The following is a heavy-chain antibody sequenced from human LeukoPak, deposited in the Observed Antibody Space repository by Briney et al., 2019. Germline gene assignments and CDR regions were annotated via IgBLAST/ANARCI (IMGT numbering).Heavy chain of an antibody. CDR1: GGSISSSSYY. CDR2: IYYSGST. Sequence: SETLSLTCTVSGGSISSSSYYWGWIRQPPGKGLEWIGSIYYSGSTYYNPSLKSRVTISVDTSKNQFSLKLSSVTAADTAVYYCARFSSSTWAFDFWGQGTLVTVSS. CDR3: ARFSSSTWAFDF. V-gene: IGHV4-39*01. J-gene: IGHJ4*02. D-gene: IGHD6-13*01.